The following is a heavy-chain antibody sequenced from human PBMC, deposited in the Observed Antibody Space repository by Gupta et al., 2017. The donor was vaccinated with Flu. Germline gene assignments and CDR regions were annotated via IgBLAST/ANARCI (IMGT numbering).Heavy chain of an antibody. CDR1: GFTFSSYD. V-gene: IGHV3-23*01. J-gene: IGHJ4*02. CDR3: AKDRCSTISCYFDS. Sequence: EVELLESGGGLVQPGGSLRLSCAASGFTFSSYDMNWVRQAPGKGLEWVSDISGSGNSAYYADSVKGRFTVSRDNSKNTLYLQMNSLKADDTAVYYCAKDRCSTISCYFDSWGQGTLVTVSS. D-gene: IGHD2-2*01. CDR2: ISGSGNSA.